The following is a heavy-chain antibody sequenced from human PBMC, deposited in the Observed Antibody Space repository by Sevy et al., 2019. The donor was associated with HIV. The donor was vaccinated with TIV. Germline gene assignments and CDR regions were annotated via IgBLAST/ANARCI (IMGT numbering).Heavy chain of an antibody. J-gene: IGHJ5*02. CDR1: GGSISSGNYY. CDR2: ISYTGNT. CDR3: ARDATEYTSSSVLFDP. Sequence: SETLSLTCTVSGGSISSGNYYWHWIRQPPGKGLEWIGYISYTGNTYYNPSLKSPVTISVDTSNNQFSLRLTSVTAADTAVYYCARDATEYTSSSVLFDPWGQGTLVTVSS. D-gene: IGHD6-6*01. V-gene: IGHV4-30-4*01.